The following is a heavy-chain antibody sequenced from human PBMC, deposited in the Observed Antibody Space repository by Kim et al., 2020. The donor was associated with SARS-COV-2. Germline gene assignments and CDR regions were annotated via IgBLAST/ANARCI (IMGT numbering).Heavy chain of an antibody. CDR1: GYTFTSYA. J-gene: IGHJ6*04. CDR2: INTNTGNP. V-gene: IGHV7-4-1*02. CDR3: ARDGRIRAVVTAIYYYYGMDV. D-gene: IGHD2-21*02. Sequence: ASVKVSCKASGYTFTSYAMNWVRQAPGQGLEWMVWINTNTGNPTYAQGFTGRFVFSLDTSVSTAYLQISSLKAEDTAVYYCARDGRIRAVVTAIYYYYGMDVWGRGTTVTVSS.